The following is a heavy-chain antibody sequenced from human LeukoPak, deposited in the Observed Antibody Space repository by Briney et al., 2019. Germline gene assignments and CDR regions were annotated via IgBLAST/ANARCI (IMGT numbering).Heavy chain of an antibody. CDR3: ARVSSSSEDYYYYYMDV. CDR2: IYSGGST. D-gene: IGHD6-6*01. Sequence: GGSLRLSSAASGFPFTSNYMSWVRPAPGKGLEWVSVIYSGGSTYYTDSVKGRFTISRDNSKNTLYLQMNSLKAEDTAVYYCARVSSSSEDYYYYYMDVWGKGTTVTVSS. J-gene: IGHJ6*03. V-gene: IGHV3-53*01. CDR1: GFPFTSNY.